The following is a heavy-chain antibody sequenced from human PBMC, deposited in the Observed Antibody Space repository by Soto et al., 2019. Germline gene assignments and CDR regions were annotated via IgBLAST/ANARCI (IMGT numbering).Heavy chain of an antibody. D-gene: IGHD2-8*01. CDR1: GFTFSNYG. Sequence: QVQLVESGGGVVQPGGSLRLSCAASGFTFSNYGMHWVRQAPGKGLEWVADITKNGRNKDYADSVKGRLAISRDNSKNTLELQMNRLGVEDTAMYYCGRCNGDDCHSPFDYWGQGTLVTVSS. CDR3: GRCNGDDCHSPFDY. V-gene: IGHV3-30*03. J-gene: IGHJ4*02. CDR2: ITKNGRNK.